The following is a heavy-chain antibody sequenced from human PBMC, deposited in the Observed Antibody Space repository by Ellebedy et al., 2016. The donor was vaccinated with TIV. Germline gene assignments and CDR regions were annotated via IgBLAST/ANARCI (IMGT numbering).Heavy chain of an antibody. Sequence: PGGSLRLSCAASGFTFSIYALNRVRQAPGKGLEWVSAISYSGDDTYYADSVKGRFTISRDNSGDTLYLQMNSLRVEDTAVYYCAKRSGSSWSTFDSWGQGTLVTVSS. CDR1: GFTFSIYA. D-gene: IGHD6-13*01. J-gene: IGHJ4*02. CDR3: AKRSGSSWSTFDS. V-gene: IGHV3-23*01. CDR2: ISYSGDDT.